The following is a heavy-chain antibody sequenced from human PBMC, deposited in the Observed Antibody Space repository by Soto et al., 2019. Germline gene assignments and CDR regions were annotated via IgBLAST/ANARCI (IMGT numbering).Heavy chain of an antibody. CDR1: GFTFNSYS. V-gene: IGHV3-48*01. J-gene: IGHJ6*02. CDR3: AKDSYSSSWYYYYYYGMDV. Sequence: GGSLRLSCAASGFTFNSYSMNWVRQAPGKGLEWVSYISNDSTTKYYTDSVKGRFTISRDNSKNTLYLQMNSLRAEDTAVYYCAKDSYSSSWYYYYYYGMDVWGQGTTVTV. D-gene: IGHD6-13*01. CDR2: ISNDSTTK.